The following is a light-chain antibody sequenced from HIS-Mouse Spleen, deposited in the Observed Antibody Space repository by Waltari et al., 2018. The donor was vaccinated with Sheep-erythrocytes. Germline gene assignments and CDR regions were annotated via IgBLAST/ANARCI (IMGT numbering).Light chain of an antibody. CDR3: QSADSSGTYV. CDR2: KDS. Sequence: SYELTQPPSVLVSPGQTARITCPGDALPKQYAYWYQQKPGQAPVLVIYKDSERPSGIPERFSGSSSGTTVTLTISGVQAEDEADYYCQSADSSGTYVFGTGTKVTVL. CDR1: ALPKQY. V-gene: IGLV3-25*03. J-gene: IGLJ1*01.